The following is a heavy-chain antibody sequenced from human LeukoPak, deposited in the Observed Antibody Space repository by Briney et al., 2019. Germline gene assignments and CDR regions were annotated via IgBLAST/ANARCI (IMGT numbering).Heavy chain of an antibody. J-gene: IGHJ4*02. D-gene: IGHD3-3*01. CDR2: IYTSGST. Sequence: PSETLSLTCTVSGGSISSGSYYWSWIRQPAGKGLEWIGRIYTSGSTNYNPSLKSRVTISVDTSKNQFSLKLSSVAAADTAVYYCARASTYYDFWSGYYTYYFDYWGQGTLVTVSS. CDR1: GGSISSGSYY. CDR3: ARASTYYDFWSGYYTYYFDY. V-gene: IGHV4-61*02.